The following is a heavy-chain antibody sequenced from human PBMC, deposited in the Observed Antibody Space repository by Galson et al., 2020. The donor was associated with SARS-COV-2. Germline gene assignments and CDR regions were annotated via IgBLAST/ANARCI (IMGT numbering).Heavy chain of an antibody. J-gene: IGHJ6*02. CDR1: GFTFSSYA. D-gene: IGHD1-26*01. V-gene: IGHV3-30*04. CDR3: ARAGSGSYYHGMDV. Sequence: GGSLRLSCAASGFTFSSYAMHWVRQAPGKGLEWVAVISYDGNNKYYADSVKGRFTIYRDNSKNTLYLQMNSLRAEDTAVYYCARAGSGSYYHGMDVWGQGTTVTVSS. CDR2: ISYDGNNK.